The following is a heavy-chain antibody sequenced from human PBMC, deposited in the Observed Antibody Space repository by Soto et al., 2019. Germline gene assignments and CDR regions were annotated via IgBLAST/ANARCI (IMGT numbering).Heavy chain of an antibody. CDR1: GFTFSSYG. J-gene: IGHJ6*02. D-gene: IGHD2-2*01. V-gene: IGHV3-30*18. CDR3: AKDLRDIYCSSTCGYGSYYYGMDV. CDR2: ISYDGSNK. Sequence: GGSLRLSCAASGFTFSSYGMHWVRQAPGKGLEWVAVISYDGSNKYYADSVKGRFTISRDNSKNTLYLQMNSLRAEDTAVYYCAKDLRDIYCSSTCGYGSYYYGMDVWGQGTTVPVSS.